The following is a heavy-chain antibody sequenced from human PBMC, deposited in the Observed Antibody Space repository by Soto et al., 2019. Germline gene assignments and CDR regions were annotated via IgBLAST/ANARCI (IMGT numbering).Heavy chain of an antibody. CDR2: VHPSRGTA. CDR3: ARPLIGNTVDL. V-gene: IGHV1-46*01. CDR1: GYTFINYF. D-gene: IGHD1-7*01. Sequence: QAQLLQSGAEMKKPGASVKVSCKASGYTFINYFIHWVRQAPGQGLEWIGIVHPSRGTADYAQKFKGRVTLTTDMSTMTVYMDLSNLRSEDPAVYYCARPLIGNTVDLWGQATTVIVSS. J-gene: IGHJ3*01.